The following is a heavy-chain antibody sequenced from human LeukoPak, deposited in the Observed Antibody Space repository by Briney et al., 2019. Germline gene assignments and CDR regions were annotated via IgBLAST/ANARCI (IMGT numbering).Heavy chain of an antibody. CDR1: GGTFSSYA. Sequence: GASVKVSCKASGGTFSSYAISWVRQATGQGPEWMGWMNPNSGNTGYAQKFQGRVTMTRNTSISTAYMELSSLRSEDTAVYYCARGWGSSSSIFDYWGQGTLVTVSS. V-gene: IGHV1-8*02. CDR2: MNPNSGNT. CDR3: ARGWGSSSSIFDY. D-gene: IGHD6-6*01. J-gene: IGHJ4*02.